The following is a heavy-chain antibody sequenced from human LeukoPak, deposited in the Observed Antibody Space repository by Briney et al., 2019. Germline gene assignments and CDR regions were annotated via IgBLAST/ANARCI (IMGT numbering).Heavy chain of an antibody. Sequence: GGPLRLPCAASGFPFSEYGMYWVRQAPGKGLEWLAVISHDGSNKYYAASVKGRITISTDNAKNSLFLQMNSLRAEDTAVYYCARGTPTTRDFDYSGQGTLVTVSS. CDR1: GFPFSEYG. CDR2: ISHDGSNK. CDR3: ARGTPTTRDFDY. V-gene: IGHV3-30*03. J-gene: IGHJ4*02. D-gene: IGHD4-11*01.